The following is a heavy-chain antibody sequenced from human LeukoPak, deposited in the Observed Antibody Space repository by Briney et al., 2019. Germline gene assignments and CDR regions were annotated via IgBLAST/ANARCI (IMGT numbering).Heavy chain of an antibody. D-gene: IGHD1/OR15-1a*01. V-gene: IGHV1-2*02. CDR2: VNPKSGGT. CDR1: GNTFTDYF. Sequence: ASVKVSCKASGNTFTDYFMHWVRQAPGQGLEWMGWVNPKSGGTKYAQNFQGRVTMTSDTSISSAYMELSNLRSDDTAVYYCVSDGREAGNTFDYWGQGTLVTVSS. J-gene: IGHJ4*02. CDR3: VSDGREAGNTFDY.